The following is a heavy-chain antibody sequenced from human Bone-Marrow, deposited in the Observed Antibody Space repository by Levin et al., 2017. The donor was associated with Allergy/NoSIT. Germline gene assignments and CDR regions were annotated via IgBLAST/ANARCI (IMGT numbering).Heavy chain of an antibody. Sequence: ASVKVSCKASGYTFTGFGISWVRQAPGQGLEWMGWISGFNADIHYAQRYQGRFTMTTDTSTRTAYMELRSLRADDTGVYYCARGSIMAVFDYWGQGSLVTVSS. CDR3: ARGSIMAVFDY. CDR2: ISGFNADI. V-gene: IGHV1-18*01. J-gene: IGHJ4*02. CDR1: GYTFTGFG. D-gene: IGHD6-19*01.